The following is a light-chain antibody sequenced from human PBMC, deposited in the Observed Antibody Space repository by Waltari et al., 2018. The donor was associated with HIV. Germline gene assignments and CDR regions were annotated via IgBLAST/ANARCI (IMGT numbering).Light chain of an antibody. CDR1: QGIINS. Sequence: DIQMTQSPSSLSASVGDRVTITCRASQGIINSLVLFQKKPRKAAKSLIYAASSLQSGVPSRFSGSRSGTDFTLTISSLQPEDFATYYCLKYITYPRTFGGGTTVEIK. CDR3: LKYITYPRT. J-gene: IGKJ4*01. CDR2: AAS. V-gene: IGKV1-16*01.